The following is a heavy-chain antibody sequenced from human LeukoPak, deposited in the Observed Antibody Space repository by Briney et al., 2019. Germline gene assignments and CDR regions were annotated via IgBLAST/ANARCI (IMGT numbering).Heavy chain of an antibody. CDR1: GFSLSTSGVG. J-gene: IGHJ4*02. V-gene: IGHV2-5*02. CDR2: IYWDDDK. CDR3: AHRGGGEFGESLFDY. Sequence: SGPTLVNPTQTLTLTCTFSGFSLSTSGVGVGWIRQPPGKALEWLALIYWDDDKRYSPSPKSRLTITKDTSKNQVVLTMTNMDPVDTATYYCAHRGGGEFGESLFDYWGQGTLVTVSS. D-gene: IGHD3-10*01.